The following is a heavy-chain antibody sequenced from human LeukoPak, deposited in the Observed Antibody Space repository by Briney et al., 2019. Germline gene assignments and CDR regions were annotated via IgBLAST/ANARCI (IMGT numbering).Heavy chain of an antibody. J-gene: IGHJ4*02. Sequence: ASVTVSCKASGYTFTDYYIRWVRQAPGQGLEWMGWIVPKSGGTHYAQNFQGRVTMTRDTSINTAYLDLRSLRSDDTAVYYCARVWRCADGVCPDVFESWGQGTLVIVSS. CDR3: ARVWRCADGVCPDVFES. V-gene: IGHV1-2*02. CDR1: GYTFTDYY. D-gene: IGHD2-8*01. CDR2: IVPKSGGT.